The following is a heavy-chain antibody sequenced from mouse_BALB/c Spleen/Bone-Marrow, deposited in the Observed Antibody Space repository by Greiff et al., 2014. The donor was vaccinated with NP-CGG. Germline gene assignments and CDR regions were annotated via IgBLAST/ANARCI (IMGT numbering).Heavy chain of an antibody. V-gene: IGHV5-6*01. Sequence: VQLQQSGGDLVKPGGSLKLSCVASGFTFSSYGMSWVRQTPDKRLEWVANISSGGSSTYYPASVKGRFTITRDNAKSTLYLQMSSLNSEDTAMYYCTRRPLQTNSYFDCWGQGTTLTVS. D-gene: IGHD4-1*01. CDR2: ISSGGSST. CDR1: GFTFSSYG. J-gene: IGHJ2*01. CDR3: TRRPLQTNSYFDC.